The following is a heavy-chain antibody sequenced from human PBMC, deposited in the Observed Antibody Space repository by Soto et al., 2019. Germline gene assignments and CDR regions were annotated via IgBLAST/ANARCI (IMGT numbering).Heavy chain of an antibody. V-gene: IGHV4-4*07. D-gene: IGHD3-3*01. CDR1: GGSVTSYY. J-gene: IGHJ4*01. CDR2: IYYSGDT. CDR3: ARDMRVFGGIDV. Sequence: PLETLSLTCSVSGGSVTSYYWSWIRQSAGKGLEWIGRIYYSGDTKYSPSLQSRVTMSVDTSKNQVSLKLTSVTAADTAVYYCARDMRVFGGIDVWGQGTPVTVSS.